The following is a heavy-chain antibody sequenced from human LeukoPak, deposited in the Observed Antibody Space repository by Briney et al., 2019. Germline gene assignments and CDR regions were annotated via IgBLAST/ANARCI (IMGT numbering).Heavy chain of an antibody. Sequence: GGSLRLPCAASGFTFSSYAMSWVRQAPGKGLKWVSTINDNGDGTYYADSVKGRFTISRDNSYNTVSLQMNSLRDEDTAVYYCAREADYGWSGYYCYYYYMDVWGKGTTVTVSS. CDR1: GFTFSSYA. V-gene: IGHV3-23*01. CDR2: INDNGDGT. D-gene: IGHD3-3*01. J-gene: IGHJ6*03. CDR3: AREADYGWSGYYCYYYYMDV.